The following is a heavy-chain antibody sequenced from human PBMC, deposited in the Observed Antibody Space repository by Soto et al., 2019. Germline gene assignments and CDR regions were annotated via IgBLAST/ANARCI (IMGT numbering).Heavy chain of an antibody. CDR2: ISAYNGNT. Sequence: ASVKVSCKASGYTFTSYGISWVRQAPGQGLEWMGGISAYNGNTNYAQKLQGRVTMTTDTSTSTAYMELRSLRSDDTAVYYCARDLVVAAAGGYYGMDVWGQGTTVTVSS. J-gene: IGHJ6*02. CDR3: ARDLVVAAAGGYYGMDV. D-gene: IGHD6-13*01. CDR1: GYTFTSYG. V-gene: IGHV1-18*01.